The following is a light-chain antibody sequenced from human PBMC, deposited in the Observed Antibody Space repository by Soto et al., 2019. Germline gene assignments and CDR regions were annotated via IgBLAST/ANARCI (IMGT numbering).Light chain of an antibody. CDR2: QVS. Sequence: VVMTQSPLSLPVTPGQPAFISCSSSQSLVFRDGNTYLNWFHQRPGQSPRRLIYQVSNRDSGVPDRFSGSGSGSDFTLRISRVEAEDVGVYYCMQGTHWPPTFGQGTKVEI. V-gene: IGKV2-30*01. J-gene: IGKJ1*01. CDR1: QSLVFRDGNTY. CDR3: MQGTHWPPT.